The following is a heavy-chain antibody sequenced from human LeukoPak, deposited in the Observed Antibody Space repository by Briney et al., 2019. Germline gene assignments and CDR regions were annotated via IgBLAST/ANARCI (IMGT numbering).Heavy chain of an antibody. CDR2: INWNGGST. D-gene: IGHD2-15*01. Sequence: PGGSLRLSCAASGFTFDDYGMSWVRQAPGKGLEWVSGINWNGGSTDYADSVKGRFTISRDNGKNSLYLQMNSLRAEDTAIYYCAKNGDRGAYCSGGSCYPYYYYNMDVWGKGTTVTISS. J-gene: IGHJ6*03. CDR3: AKNGDRGAYCSGGSCYPYYYYNMDV. CDR1: GFTFDDYG. V-gene: IGHV3-20*04.